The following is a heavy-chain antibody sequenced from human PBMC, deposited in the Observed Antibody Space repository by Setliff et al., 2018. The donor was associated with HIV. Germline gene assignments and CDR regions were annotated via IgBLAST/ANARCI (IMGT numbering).Heavy chain of an antibody. CDR1: GYTFTNYG. Sequence: GASVKVSCKASGYTFTNYGISWVRQAPGQGLEWTGWLSAYNGNTNYAQKLQGRVTMTTDTSTSTAYMELRSLGSDDTAVYYCARYGSGWPLWYFDLWGRGTRVTVS. V-gene: IGHV1-18*01. CDR2: LSAYNGNT. D-gene: IGHD6-19*01. J-gene: IGHJ2*01. CDR3: ARYGSGWPLWYFDL.